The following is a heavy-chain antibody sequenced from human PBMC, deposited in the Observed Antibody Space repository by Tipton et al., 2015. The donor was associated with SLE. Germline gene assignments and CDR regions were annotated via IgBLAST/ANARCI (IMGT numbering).Heavy chain of an antibody. D-gene: IGHD5-18*01. V-gene: IGHV3-30-3*01. CDR3: ARVAMADFDY. J-gene: IGHJ4*02. CDR1: RFTFSSYA. Sequence: SLRLSCAASRFTFSSYAIHWVRQAPGEGLEWVALISSDGSNKYYADSVKGRFTISRDNSRNTLYLQMNSLRAEDTAVYYCARVAMADFDYWGQGTLVTVS. CDR2: ISSDGSNK.